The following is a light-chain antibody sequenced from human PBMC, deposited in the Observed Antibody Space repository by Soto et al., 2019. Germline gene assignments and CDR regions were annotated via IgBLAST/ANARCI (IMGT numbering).Light chain of an antibody. CDR1: QSISTW. CDR3: QQYSDYSWT. Sequence: DIQMTQSPSTLSAFVGDRVNITCRASQSISTWLAWYQQKPGKAPKVLIYDASSLESGVPSRFSGSGSGTDFTLTISSLQPDDFVTYYCQQYSDYSWTFGQGTKVEVK. J-gene: IGKJ1*01. V-gene: IGKV1-5*01. CDR2: DAS.